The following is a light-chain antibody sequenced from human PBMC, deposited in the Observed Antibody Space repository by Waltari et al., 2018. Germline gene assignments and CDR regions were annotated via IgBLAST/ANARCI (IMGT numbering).Light chain of an antibody. J-gene: IGKJ1*01. Sequence: ELVLTQSPGSLSSSPGERVTLSCRASQSVRRALAWYQQKPGQAPRLLIFGASNRATGIPDRFSGSESETDFSLTIRRLEPEDIAVYYCQHYVRLPATFRRGTKVEIK. CDR1: QSVRRA. CDR3: QHYVRLPAT. CDR2: GAS. V-gene: IGKV3-20*01.